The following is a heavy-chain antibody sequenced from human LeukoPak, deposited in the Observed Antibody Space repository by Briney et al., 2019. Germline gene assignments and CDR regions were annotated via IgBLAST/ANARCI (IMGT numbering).Heavy chain of an antibody. J-gene: IGHJ4*02. CDR1: GGSFSGYY. Sequence: PSETLSLTCAVSGGSFSGYYWSWIRQPPGKGLEWIGEINHSGSTNYNPSLKSRVTISVDTSKNQFSLKVGSVTAADTAVYYCARGGMVPGDDYFDYWGQGTLVTVSS. V-gene: IGHV4-34*01. CDR3: ARGGMVPGDDYFDY. D-gene: IGHD3-10*01. CDR2: INHSGST.